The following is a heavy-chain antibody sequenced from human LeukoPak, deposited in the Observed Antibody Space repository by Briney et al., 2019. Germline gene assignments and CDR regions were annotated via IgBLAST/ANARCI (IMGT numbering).Heavy chain of an antibody. J-gene: IGHJ5*02. D-gene: IGHD1-26*01. CDR3: ARDNSVGDNAWWFDP. CDR1: GYTFTSYA. Sequence: ASVKVSCKASGYTFTSYAMNWVRQAPGQGLEWMGWISAYNGNTNYAQKLQGRVTMTTDTSTSTAYMELRSLRSDDTAVYYCARDNSVGDNAWWFDPWGQGTLVTVSS. V-gene: IGHV1-18*01. CDR2: ISAYNGNT.